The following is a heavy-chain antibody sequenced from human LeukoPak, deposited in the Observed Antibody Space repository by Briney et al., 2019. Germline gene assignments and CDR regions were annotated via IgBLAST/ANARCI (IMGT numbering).Heavy chain of an antibody. CDR1: GFTFEDYA. V-gene: IGHV3-23*01. CDR3: AKDSLLRNYGVGYFDY. D-gene: IGHD1-7*01. J-gene: IGHJ4*02. Sequence: GGSLRLSCAASGFTFEDYAMHWVRQAPGKGLEWVSAISGSGGSTYYADSVKGRFTISRDNSKNTLYLQMNSLRAEDTAVYYCAKDSLLRNYGVGYFDYWGQGTLVTVSS. CDR2: ISGSGGST.